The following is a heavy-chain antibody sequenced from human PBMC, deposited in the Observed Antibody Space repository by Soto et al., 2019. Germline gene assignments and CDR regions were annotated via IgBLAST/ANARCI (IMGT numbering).Heavy chain of an antibody. CDR1: GGSFSGYY. V-gene: IGHV4-34*01. J-gene: IGHJ5*02. Sequence: SQTLSLTCAVYGGSFSGYYWSWIRQPPGKGLEWIGEINHSGSTNYNPSLKSRVTISVDTSKNQFSLKLSSVTAADTAVYYCARVGADSSWHGFDPWGQGTLVTVSS. CDR3: ARVGADSSWHGFDP. CDR2: INHSGST. D-gene: IGHD6-13*01.